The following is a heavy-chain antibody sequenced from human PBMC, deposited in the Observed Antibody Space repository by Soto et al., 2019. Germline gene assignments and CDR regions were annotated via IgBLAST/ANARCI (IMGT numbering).Heavy chain of an antibody. CDR1: GFTFSNAW. V-gene: IGHV3-15*07. J-gene: IGHJ6*04. CDR3: TTDWSYGDYVAVGYYYYGMDV. CDR2: IKSKTDGGTT. D-gene: IGHD4-17*01. Sequence: GGSLRLSCAASGFTFSNAWMNWVRQAPGKGLEWVGRIKSKTDGGTTDYAAPVKGRFTISRDDSKNTLYLQMNSLKTEDTAVYYCTTDWSYGDYVAVGYYYYGMDVWGKGTTVTVSS.